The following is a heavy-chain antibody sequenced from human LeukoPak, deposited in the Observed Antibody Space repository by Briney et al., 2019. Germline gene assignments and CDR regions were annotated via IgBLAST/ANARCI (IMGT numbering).Heavy chain of an antibody. Sequence: GGSLRLSCAASGFTFSSYSMNWVRQAPGKGLEWVSYISSSSSTIYYADSVKGRFTISRDNAKNSLYLQMNSLRAEDTAVYYCARVSLAYSSGWGLNYWGQGTLVTVSS. CDR1: GFTFSSYS. CDR3: ARVSLAYSSGWGLNY. V-gene: IGHV3-48*04. D-gene: IGHD6-19*01. CDR2: ISSSSSTI. J-gene: IGHJ4*02.